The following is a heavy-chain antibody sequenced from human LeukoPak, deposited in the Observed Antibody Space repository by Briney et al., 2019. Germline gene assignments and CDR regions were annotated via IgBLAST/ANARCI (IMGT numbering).Heavy chain of an antibody. Sequence: GSSVKVSCKASGGTFSSYAISWVRQAPGQGLEWMGRIIPILGIANYAQKFQGRVTITADKSTSTAYMELSSLRSEDTAVYYCARDRHYYGSGSYYNPPPYYFDYWGQGTLVTVSS. J-gene: IGHJ4*02. CDR3: ARDRHYYGSGSYYNPPPYYFDY. D-gene: IGHD3-10*01. CDR1: GGTFSSYA. V-gene: IGHV1-69*04. CDR2: IIPILGIA.